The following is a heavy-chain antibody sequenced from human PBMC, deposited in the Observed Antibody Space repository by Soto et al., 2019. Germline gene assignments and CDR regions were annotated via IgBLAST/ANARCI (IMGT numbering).Heavy chain of an antibody. D-gene: IGHD3-22*01. Sequence: PGGSLRLSCAAPGFTFSSYGMHWVRQAPGKGLEWVAVIWYDGSKKYYADSVKGRFTISRDNSKNTLYLQMNSLRAEDTAVYYCARGEVVINLYYFDYWGQGTLVTVSS. CDR2: IWYDGSKK. CDR3: ARGEVVINLYYFDY. J-gene: IGHJ4*02. CDR1: GFTFSSYG. V-gene: IGHV3-33*01.